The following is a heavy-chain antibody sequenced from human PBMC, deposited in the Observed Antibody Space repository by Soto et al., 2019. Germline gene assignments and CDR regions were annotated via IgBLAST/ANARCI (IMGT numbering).Heavy chain of an antibody. CDR1: GFTFSSYE. CDR3: ARSPSSWNPYYYYGMDV. D-gene: IGHD6-13*01. Sequence: PGGSLRLSCAASGFTFSSYEMNWVRQAPGKGLEWVSYISSSGSTIYYADSVKGRFTISRDNAKNSLYLQMNSLRAEDTAVYYCARSPSSWNPYYYYGMDVWGQGTTVTVS. J-gene: IGHJ6*02. V-gene: IGHV3-48*03. CDR2: ISSSGSTI.